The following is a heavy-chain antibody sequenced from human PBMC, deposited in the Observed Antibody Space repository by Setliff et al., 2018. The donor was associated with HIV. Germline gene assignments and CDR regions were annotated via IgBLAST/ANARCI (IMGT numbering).Heavy chain of an antibody. CDR1: RFTFSDYD. V-gene: IGHV3-11*06. CDR3: ARDCALDV. J-gene: IGHJ6*04. Sequence: SCAASRFTFSDYDMSWIRQAPGKGPEWVSYITKTSSHTNYADSVKGRFTISRDNAKNSLYLQMNSLTAEDTAVYYCARDCALDVWGKGTTVTVSS. D-gene: IGHD2-21*01. CDR2: ITKTSSHT.